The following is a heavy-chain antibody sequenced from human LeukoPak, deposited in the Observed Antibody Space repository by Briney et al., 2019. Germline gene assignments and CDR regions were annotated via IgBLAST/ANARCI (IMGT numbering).Heavy chain of an antibody. CDR3: ARDGPVLGGLVVPAAMYYGMDV. D-gene: IGHD2-2*01. Sequence: TGGSLRLSCAASGFTFSSYSMNWVRQAPGKGLEWVSYISSSSSTIYYADSVKGRFTISRDNAKNSLYLQMNSLRAEDTAVYYCARDGPVLGGLVVPAAMYYGMDVWGQGTTVTVSS. CDR2: ISSSSSTI. V-gene: IGHV3-48*04. CDR1: GFTFSSYS. J-gene: IGHJ6*02.